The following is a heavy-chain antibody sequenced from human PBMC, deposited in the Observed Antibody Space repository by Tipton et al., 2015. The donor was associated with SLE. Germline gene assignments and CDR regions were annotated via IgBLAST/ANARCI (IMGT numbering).Heavy chain of an antibody. CDR1: GLTFSGYC. CDR2: INSDGSST. Sequence: GSLRLSCAASGLTFSGYCMQWVRQAPGKGLVWVSRINSDGSSTSYADSVKGRFTISRDNAKDTLYLQMNSLRAEDTAVYYCAREPHYYYYMDVWGKGTTVTVSS. CDR3: AREPHYYYYMDV. J-gene: IGHJ6*03. V-gene: IGHV3-74*01.